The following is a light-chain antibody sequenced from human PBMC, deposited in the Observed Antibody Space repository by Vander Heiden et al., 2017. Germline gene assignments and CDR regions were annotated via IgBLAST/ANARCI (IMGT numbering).Light chain of an antibody. V-gene: IGLV7-43*01. Sequence: QTVVTQEPSLTVSPGGTVTLTCASSTGAVTSGYYPNWFQQKPGQAPRALIYSTSNRHSSPPARCAGSLLGGNAALTPSGVQPEGEAEDDCPHSYGGDLVGCGGGPKLT. CDR2: STS. CDR1: TGAVTSGYY. J-gene: IGLJ2*01. CDR3: PHSYGGDLVG.